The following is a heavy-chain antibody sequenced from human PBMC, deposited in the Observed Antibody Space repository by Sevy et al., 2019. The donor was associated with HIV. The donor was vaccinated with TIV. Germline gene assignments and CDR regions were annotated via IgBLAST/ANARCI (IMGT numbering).Heavy chain of an antibody. CDR3: TRYGGYNGPYYGVDV. Sequence: GGSLRLSCTGSGFTFGDYAMSWFRQAPGKGLEWVGFIRSKIYGGTTEYAASVKGRFTISRDDSKSIAYLQMNSPKTEDTAVYYCTRYGGYNGPYYGVDVWGQGTTVTVSS. J-gene: IGHJ6*02. V-gene: IGHV3-49*03. CDR1: GFTFGDYA. D-gene: IGHD5-12*01. CDR2: IRSKIYGGTT.